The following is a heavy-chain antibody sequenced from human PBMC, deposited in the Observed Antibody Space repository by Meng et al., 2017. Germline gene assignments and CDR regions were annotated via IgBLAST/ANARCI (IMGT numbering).Heavy chain of an antibody. CDR1: GYTFTSYA. CDR2: LNAGNGDT. Sequence: QGLLWQSGAEVKEPGASVKVSCKASGYTFTSYAMHWVRQAPGQSLEWMGWLNAGNGDTKYSQKFQGRVTITRDSSASTAYMELSSLRSEDTAVYYCARDSCTGGICYRGSFDYWAQGTLVTVSS. V-gene: IGHV1-3*01. J-gene: IGHJ4*02. D-gene: IGHD2-15*01. CDR3: ARDSCTGGICYRGSFDY.